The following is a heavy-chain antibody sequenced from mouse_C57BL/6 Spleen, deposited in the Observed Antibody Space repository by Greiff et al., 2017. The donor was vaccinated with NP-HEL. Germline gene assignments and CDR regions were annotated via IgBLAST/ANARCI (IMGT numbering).Heavy chain of an antibody. V-gene: IGHV1-26*01. J-gene: IGHJ2*01. Sequence: EVQLQQSGPELVKPGASVKISCKASGYTFTDYYMNWVKQSHGKSLEWIGDINPNNGGTSYNQKFKGKATLTVDKSSSTAYMELRSLTSEDSAVYYCARGTGDLDYWGQGTTLTVSS. CDR2: INPNNGGT. CDR3: ARGTGDLDY. CDR1: GYTFTDYY.